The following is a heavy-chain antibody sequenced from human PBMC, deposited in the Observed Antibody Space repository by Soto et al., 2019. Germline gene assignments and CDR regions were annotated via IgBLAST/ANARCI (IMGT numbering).Heavy chain of an antibody. V-gene: IGHV1-8*01. J-gene: IGHJ5*02. CDR2: MNPNSGNT. D-gene: IGHD2-2*01. CDR1: GYTFTSYD. CDR3: ARRYCSSTSYYNWYDP. Sequence: ASVKVSCKASGYTFTSYDINWVRQATGQGLEWMGWMNPNSGNTGYAQKFQGRVTMTRNTSISTAYMELSSLRSEDTAVYYCARRYCSSTSYYNWYDPWGQGTLVTVSS.